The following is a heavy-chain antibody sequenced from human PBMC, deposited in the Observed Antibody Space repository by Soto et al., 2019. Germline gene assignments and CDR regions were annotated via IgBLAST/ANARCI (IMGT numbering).Heavy chain of an antibody. D-gene: IGHD6-13*01. CDR3: ARSPRSSPYFDY. CDR1: GYSFSTYW. J-gene: IGHJ4*02. V-gene: IGHV5-51*01. CDR2: IFPGDSET. Sequence: GESLKISCKGSGYSFSTYWIGWVRQIPGKGLEWMGLIFPGDSETRYSPSFHGKVTISADKSINTAYLQWNSLEASDTAFYFCARSPRSSPYFDYWGQGALVTVSS.